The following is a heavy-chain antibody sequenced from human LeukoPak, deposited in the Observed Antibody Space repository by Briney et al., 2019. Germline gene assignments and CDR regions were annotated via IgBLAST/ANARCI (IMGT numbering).Heavy chain of an antibody. CDR3: ARYCGGDCYSLRADAFDI. V-gene: IGHV1-69*05. CDR2: IIPIFGTA. Sequence: GASVKVSCKASGGTFSSYAISWVRQAPGQGLEWMGRIIPIFGTANYAQKFQGRVTITTDESTSTAYMELSSLRSEDTAVYYCARYCGGDCYSLRADAFDIWGQGTMVTVSS. CDR1: GGTFSSYA. D-gene: IGHD2-21*02. J-gene: IGHJ3*02.